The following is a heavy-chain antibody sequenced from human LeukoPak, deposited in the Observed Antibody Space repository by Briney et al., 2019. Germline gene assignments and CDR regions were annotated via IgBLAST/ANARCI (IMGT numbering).Heavy chain of an antibody. CDR1: GFTVRSKY. CDR2: ILTGDNT. D-gene: IGHD3-9*01. Sequence: SGGSLRLSCAASGFTVRSKYMSRVRQAPGKGPEWVSVILTGDNTYYSDSVRGRFTISRDHSRNTLYLQMNNLRAEDTAVYYCATELRYVGGYFDYWGQGTLVTVSS. V-gene: IGHV3-53*01. CDR3: ATELRYVGGYFDY. J-gene: IGHJ4*02.